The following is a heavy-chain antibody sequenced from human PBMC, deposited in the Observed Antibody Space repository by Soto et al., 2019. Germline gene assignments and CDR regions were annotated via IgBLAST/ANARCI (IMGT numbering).Heavy chain of an antibody. CDR3: ATPRALDYGDYYYYYGMDV. V-gene: IGHV5-10-1*01. J-gene: IGHJ6*02. CDR2: IDPSDSYT. D-gene: IGHD4-17*01. CDR1: GYSFTSYW. Sequence: PGESLKISCKGSGYSFTSYWISWVRQMPGKGLEWMGRIDPSDSYTNYSPSFQGHVTISADKSISTAYLQWSSLKASDTAMYYCATPRALDYGDYYYYYGMDVWGQGTTVTVS.